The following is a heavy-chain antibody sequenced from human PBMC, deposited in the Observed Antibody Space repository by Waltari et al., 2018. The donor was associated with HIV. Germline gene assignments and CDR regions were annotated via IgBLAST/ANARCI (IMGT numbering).Heavy chain of an antibody. D-gene: IGHD3-10*01. Sequence: EVQLVESGGGLVQPGGSLRLSCAASGFTFSSYWMSWVRQAPGKGREWVANIKQDGSEKYYCDSVNGRFTISRDNAENSLYLQMNSLRAEDTAVYYCARGGFYGSGSKVNWGQGTLVTVSS. V-gene: IGHV3-7*04. CDR1: GFTFSSYW. CDR3: ARGGFYGSGSKVN. J-gene: IGHJ4*02. CDR2: IKQDGSEK.